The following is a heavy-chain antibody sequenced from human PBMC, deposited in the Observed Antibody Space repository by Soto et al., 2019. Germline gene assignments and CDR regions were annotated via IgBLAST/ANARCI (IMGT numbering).Heavy chain of an antibody. Sequence: ASVKVSCKASGYTFTSYAMHWVRQAPGQRLEWMGWINAGNGNTKYSQKFQGRVTITRDTSASTAYMELSSLRSEDTAVYYCARDLGGYIQPGNYGMDVWGQGTTVTVSS. D-gene: IGHD5-18*01. J-gene: IGHJ6*02. V-gene: IGHV1-3*01. CDR2: INAGNGNT. CDR3: ARDLGGYIQPGNYGMDV. CDR1: GYTFTSYA.